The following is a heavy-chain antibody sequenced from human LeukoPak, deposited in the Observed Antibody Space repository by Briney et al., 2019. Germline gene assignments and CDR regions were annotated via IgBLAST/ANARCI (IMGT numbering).Heavy chain of an antibody. V-gene: IGHV3-30*02. CDR3: AKDRDYSSSWPRYYFDY. CDR1: GFTFSYYG. J-gene: IGHJ4*02. D-gene: IGHD6-13*01. CDR2: IRYDGSSK. Sequence: PGGSLRLSCAASGFTFSYYGMHWVRQAPGKGLEWVAFIRYDGSSKYYADSVKGRFTISRDNSKNTLYLQMNSLRVEDTAVYYCAKDRDYSSSWPRYYFDYWGQGTLVTVSS.